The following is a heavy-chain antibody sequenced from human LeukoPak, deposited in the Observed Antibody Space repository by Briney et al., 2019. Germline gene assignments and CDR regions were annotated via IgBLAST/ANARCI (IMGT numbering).Heavy chain of an antibody. J-gene: IGHJ4*02. V-gene: IGHV4-39*01. CDR1: GGSVSSSSYY. Sequence: PSETLSLTCTVSGGSVSSSSYYWGWIRQPPGKGLEWIGSIYYSGSTYYNPSLKSRVTISVDTSKNQFSLKLSSVTAADTAVYYCARAVWGSYECYFDYWGQGTLVTVSS. D-gene: IGHD3-16*01. CDR2: IYYSGST. CDR3: ARAVWGSYECYFDY.